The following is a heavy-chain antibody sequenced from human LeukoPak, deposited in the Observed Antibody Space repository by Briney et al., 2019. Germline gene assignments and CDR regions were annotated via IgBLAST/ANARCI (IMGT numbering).Heavy chain of an antibody. CDR3: AKDLLKFDWFLSPFDY. V-gene: IGHV3-23*01. CDR1: GFTFSSYA. D-gene: IGHD3-9*01. Sequence: PGGSLRLSCAASGFTFSSYAMSWVRQAPGKGLEWVSAISGSGGSTYYADSVKGRFTISRDNSKNTLYLQMNSLRAEDTAVYYCAKDLLKFDWFLSPFDYWGQGTLVTVSS. CDR2: ISGSGGST. J-gene: IGHJ4*02.